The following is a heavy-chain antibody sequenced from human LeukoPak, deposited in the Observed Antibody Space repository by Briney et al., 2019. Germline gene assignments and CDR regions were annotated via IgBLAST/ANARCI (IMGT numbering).Heavy chain of an antibody. CDR1: GGSISSGSYY. CDR2: IYTSGST. V-gene: IGHV4-61*02. Sequence: SQTLSLTCTVSGGSISSGSYYWSWIRQPAGKGLEWIGRIYTSGSTNYNPSLKSRVTISVDTSKNQFSLKLSSVTAADTAVYYCARVIRYCSSTSCYAPYYYYYYMDVWGKGTTVTVSS. CDR3: ARVIRYCSSTSCYAPYYYYYYMDV. D-gene: IGHD2-2*01. J-gene: IGHJ6*03.